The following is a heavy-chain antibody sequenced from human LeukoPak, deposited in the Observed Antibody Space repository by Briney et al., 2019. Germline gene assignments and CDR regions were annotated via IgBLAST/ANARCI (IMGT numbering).Heavy chain of an antibody. J-gene: IGHJ4*02. CDR2: ISGSGGTT. D-gene: IGHD3-10*01. V-gene: IGHV3-23*01. CDR3: AKASLWFGESN. Sequence: GGSLRLSCAASGSAFSSFAMSWVRQAPGKGLEWVSTISGSGGTTNYADSVKGRFTISRDNSKNTLYLQMNSLRAEDTAVYYCAKASLWFGESNWGQGTLVTVSS. CDR1: GSAFSSFA.